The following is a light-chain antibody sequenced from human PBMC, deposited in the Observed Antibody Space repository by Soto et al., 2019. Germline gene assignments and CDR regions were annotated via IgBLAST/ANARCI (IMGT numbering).Light chain of an antibody. Sequence: QSVLTQPPSASGTPGQRVTISCSGSSSSIGSNTVNWYQQLPGTAPKLLIYGHNQRPSGVPDRFSGSRSATSASLAISGLQSEDEDDYYCSAWDASLNGRVFGGGTKLTVL. V-gene: IGLV1-44*01. CDR2: GHN. CDR3: SAWDASLNGRV. J-gene: IGLJ2*01. CDR1: SSSIGSNT.